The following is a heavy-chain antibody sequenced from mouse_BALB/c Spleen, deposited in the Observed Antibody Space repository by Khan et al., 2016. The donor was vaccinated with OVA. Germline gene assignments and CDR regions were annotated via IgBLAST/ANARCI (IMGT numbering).Heavy chain of an antibody. CDR3: ASDYCFTY. D-gene: IGHD2-13*01. CDR1: GFTFSNYA. J-gene: IGHJ3*01. Sequence: EVELVESGGGLVKPGGSLKFSCAASGFTFSNYAMSWVRQTPEKRLEWVASISSGGSTYYPDSVKGRFTISRDNARNILYLQMSSLRSEDTAMYYCASDYCFTYWGQGTLVTVSA. CDR2: ISSGGST. V-gene: IGHV5-6-5*01.